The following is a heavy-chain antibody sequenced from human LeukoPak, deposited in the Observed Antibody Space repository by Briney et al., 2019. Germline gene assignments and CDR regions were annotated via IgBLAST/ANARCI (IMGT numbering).Heavy chain of an antibody. D-gene: IGHD5-24*01. J-gene: IGHJ4*02. CDR2: IYPGDYDS. Sequence: GEPLKISCKCSGYSFTSYWIGWVRQIPGKGLEWMGIIYPGDYDSRYTPSFQGQVTISAKKSISTAYLQWSSLKAADTALYYCASRKKGMATAGFDYWGQGTLVTVSS. V-gene: IGHV5-51*01. CDR3: ASRKKGMATAGFDY. CDR1: GYSFTSYW.